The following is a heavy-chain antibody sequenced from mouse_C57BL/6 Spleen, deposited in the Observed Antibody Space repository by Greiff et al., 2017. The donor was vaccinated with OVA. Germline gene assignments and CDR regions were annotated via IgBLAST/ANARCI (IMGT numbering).Heavy chain of an antibody. D-gene: IGHD1-1*01. CDR3: ARGGLYGSPLYYAMDY. V-gene: IGHV14-2*01. CDR2: IDPEDGET. Sequence: EVQVVESGAELVKPGASVKLSCTASGFNIKDYYMHWVKQRTEQGLEWIGRIDPEDGETKYAPKFQGKATITADTSSNTAYLQLSSLTSEDTAVYYCARGGLYGSPLYYAMDYWGQGTSVTVSS. J-gene: IGHJ4*01. CDR1: GFNIKDYY.